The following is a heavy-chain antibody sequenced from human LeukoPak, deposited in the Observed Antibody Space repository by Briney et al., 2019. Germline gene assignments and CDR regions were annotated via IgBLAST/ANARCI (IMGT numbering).Heavy chain of an antibody. CDR3: ARRGYCGSTSCSWGMDV. CDR1: GYSFTTYW. Sequence: GESLKSSCKGSGYSFTTYWIAWVRQMPGKGLEWMGIIYPGDSDTRYSPSFQGQVTISADKSISTAYLQWSSLKASDTAMYYCARRGYCGSTSCSWGMDVWGQGTTVTVSS. CDR2: IYPGDSDT. V-gene: IGHV5-51*01. D-gene: IGHD2-2*01. J-gene: IGHJ6*02.